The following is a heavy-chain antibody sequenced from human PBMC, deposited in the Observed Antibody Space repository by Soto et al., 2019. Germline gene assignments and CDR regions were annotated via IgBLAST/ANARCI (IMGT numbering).Heavy chain of an antibody. CDR2: INHSGST. CDR1: GGSFSGYY. J-gene: IGHJ4*02. V-gene: IGHV4-34*01. Sequence: QVQLQQWGAGLLKPSETLSLTCAVYGGSFSGYYWSWIRQPPGKGLEWIGEINHSGSTNYNPSLXXXVXXXXXXXXXXXXXXXXXXXXXXXXXXXXXXRGYSYGHLNPKRKAIDYWGQGTLVTVXS. CDR3: XXRGYSYGHLNPKRKAIDY. D-gene: IGHD5-18*01.